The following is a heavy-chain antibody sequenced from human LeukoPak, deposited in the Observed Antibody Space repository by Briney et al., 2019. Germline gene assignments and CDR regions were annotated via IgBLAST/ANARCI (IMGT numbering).Heavy chain of an antibody. J-gene: IGHJ4*02. CDR2: ISYDGSNK. CDR3: ARDSGITGTTIDY. D-gene: IGHD1-7*01. Sequence: GGSLRLSCAASGFTFSSYAMHWVRQAPGKGLEGVAVISYDGSNKYYADSVKGRFTISRDNSKNTLYLQMNSLRAEDTAVYYCARDSGITGTTIDYWGQGTLVTVSS. CDR1: GFTFSSYA. V-gene: IGHV3-30-3*01.